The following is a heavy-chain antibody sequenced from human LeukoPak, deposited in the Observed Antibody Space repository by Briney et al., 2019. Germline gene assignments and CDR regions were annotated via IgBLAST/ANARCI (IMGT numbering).Heavy chain of an antibody. Sequence: SVKVSCKASGGTFSSYAISWVRQAPGQGLEWMGGIIPIFGTANYAQKFQGRVTITADESTSTAYMELSSLRSEDTAVYYCAVGSITTFGVVIIPLDVWGQGTTVTVSS. J-gene: IGHJ6*02. V-gene: IGHV1-69*13. CDR2: IIPIFGTA. CDR3: AVGSITTFGVVIIPLDV. D-gene: IGHD3-3*01. CDR1: GGTFSSYA.